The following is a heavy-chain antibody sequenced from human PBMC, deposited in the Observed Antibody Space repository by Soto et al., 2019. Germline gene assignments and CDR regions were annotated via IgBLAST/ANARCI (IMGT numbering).Heavy chain of an antibody. J-gene: IGHJ6*02. CDR2: INPSGGST. D-gene: IGHD3-3*01. Sequence: GASVKVSCKASGYTFTGYYIHWVRQAPGQGLEWMGIINPSGGSTSYAQKFQGRVTMTRDTSTSTVYMELSSLRSEDTAVYYCAREGEGILRFLEWSRPAHGMDVWGQGTTVTVSS. CDR3: AREGEGILRFLEWSRPAHGMDV. CDR1: GYTFTGYY. V-gene: IGHV1-46*01.